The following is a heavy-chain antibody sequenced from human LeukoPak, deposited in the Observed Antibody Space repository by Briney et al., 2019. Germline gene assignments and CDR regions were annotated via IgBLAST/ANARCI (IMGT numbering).Heavy chain of an antibody. Sequence: PGGSLRLSCAASGFTFSSYGMHWVRQAPGKGLEWVAVISYDGSNKYYADSVKGRFTISRDNSKNTLYLQINSLRAEDTAVYYCAKDYGSGWYFDYWGQGTLVTVSS. CDR2: ISYDGSNK. J-gene: IGHJ4*02. V-gene: IGHV3-30*18. CDR1: GFTFSSYG. D-gene: IGHD6-19*01. CDR3: AKDYGSGWYFDY.